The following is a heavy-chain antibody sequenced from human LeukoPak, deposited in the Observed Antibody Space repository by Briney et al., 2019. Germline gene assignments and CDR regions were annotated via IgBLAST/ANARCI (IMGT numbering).Heavy chain of an antibody. D-gene: IGHD3-10*01. CDR3: ARDMMVRGVIITRGFDY. J-gene: IGHJ4*02. V-gene: IGHV6-1*01. Sequence: SQTLSLTCAISGDSVSSNSAAWNWIRQSPSRGLEWQGRTYYRSKWYNDYAVSVKSRIAINPDTSKNQFSLQLNSVTPEDTAVYYCARDMMVRGVIITRGFDYWGQGALVTVSS. CDR2: TYYRSKWYN. CDR1: GDSVSSNSAA.